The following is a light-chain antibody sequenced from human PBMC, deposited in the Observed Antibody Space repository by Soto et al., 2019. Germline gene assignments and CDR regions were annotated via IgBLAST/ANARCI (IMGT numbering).Light chain of an antibody. CDR3: QHYGNSPPSVT. J-gene: IGKJ3*01. CDR2: GAS. V-gene: IGKV3-20*01. Sequence: EIVLTQSPATLSLSPGESATLSCRATRSVSSYLAWYQQKPGQAPRLLIYGASSRATGIPDRFSGSGSGTDFTLTINRLEPEDFAVYYCQHYGNSPPSVTFGPGTKVDIK. CDR1: RSVSSY.